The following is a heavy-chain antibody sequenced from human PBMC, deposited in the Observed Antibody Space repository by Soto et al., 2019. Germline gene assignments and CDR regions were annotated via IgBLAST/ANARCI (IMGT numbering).Heavy chain of an antibody. V-gene: IGHV2-26*01. Sequence: QVTLKESGPVLVKPTETLTLTCTVSGFSLSNPKMGVSWIRQSPGRALEWLAHIFSNDEKSYNTSLKSRLTISKDTSKSQVALTMTSMDPVDTATYYCARLTYYNFWSGSYIEVVYFDYWGQGTLVTVSS. CDR2: IFSNDEK. J-gene: IGHJ4*02. CDR1: GFSLSNPKMG. CDR3: ARLTYYNFWSGSYIEVVYFDY. D-gene: IGHD3-3*01.